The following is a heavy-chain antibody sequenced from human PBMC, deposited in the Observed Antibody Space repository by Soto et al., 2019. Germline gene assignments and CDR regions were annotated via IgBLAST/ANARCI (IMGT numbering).Heavy chain of an antibody. CDR3: ARDNRWQLVLYLDY. D-gene: IGHD6-6*01. CDR1: GFTFSSYG. J-gene: IGHJ4*02. V-gene: IGHV3-33*01. Sequence: PGGSLRLSCAASGFTFSSYGMHWVRQAPGKGLEWVAVIWYDGSNKYYADSVKGRFTISRDNSKNTLYLQMNSLRAEDTAVYYCARDNRWQLVLYLDYWGQGTLVTVSS. CDR2: IWYDGSNK.